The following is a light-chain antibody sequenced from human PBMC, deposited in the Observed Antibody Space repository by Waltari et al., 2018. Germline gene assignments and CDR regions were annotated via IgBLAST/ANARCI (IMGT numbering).Light chain of an antibody. J-gene: IGKJ4*01. CDR2: GAT. CDR3: QQYGGLPLT. Sequence: DIVLTHPPGILSFSPGENATPTCRPRRQFSSNYLTWYQQIPGKAPRLLSYGATTMATAIPDRFSGIESGTDFTLTISRLEPEDFAIYYCQQYGGLPLTFGGGTKVEIK. CDR1: RQFSSNY. V-gene: IGKV3-20*01.